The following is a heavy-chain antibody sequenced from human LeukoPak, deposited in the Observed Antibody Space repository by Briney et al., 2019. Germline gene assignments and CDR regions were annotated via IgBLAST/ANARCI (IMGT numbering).Heavy chain of an antibody. J-gene: IGHJ4*02. V-gene: IGHV1-46*01. CDR1: GYTFTNYY. D-gene: IGHD5-18*01. CDR3: ALGRYIYDYFHY. CDR2: INPSGGST. Sequence: ASVKVSCMASGYTFTNYYMHWVRQAPGQGLEWMGIINPSGGSTSYAQKFQGRVTMTRDTSTSTVYMEVSSLTSEDTAVYYCALGRYIYDYFHYWGQGTLVTVSS.